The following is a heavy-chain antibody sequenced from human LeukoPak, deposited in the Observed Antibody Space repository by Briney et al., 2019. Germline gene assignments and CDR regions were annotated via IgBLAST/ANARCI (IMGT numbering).Heavy chain of an antibody. D-gene: IGHD3-10*01. CDR3: ARDHYYGSGSYSP. CDR1: GYTFTSFG. CDR2: ASTYNGNT. J-gene: IGHJ5*02. Sequence: RASVKVSCKPSGYTFTSFGINWVRQAPGQGLEWMGWASTYNGNTNFAQNFKGRVTMTTDTSTRTAYMELRSLRYDDTAVYFCARDHYYGSGSYSPWGQGTLVTVSS. V-gene: IGHV1-18*01.